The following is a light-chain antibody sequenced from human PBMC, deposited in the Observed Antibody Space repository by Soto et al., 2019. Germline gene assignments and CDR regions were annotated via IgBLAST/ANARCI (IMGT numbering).Light chain of an antibody. J-gene: IGLJ1*01. Sequence: QSALTQPASVSGSPGQSSTISCTGTSSDVVSYNLVSWYQQHPGKAPKLMIYEVSKRPSGVSNRFSGSKSGNTASLTISGLQAEDEADYYCCSYAGSSTPLSFGTGTKLTVL. CDR1: SSDVVSYNL. CDR2: EVS. V-gene: IGLV2-23*02. CDR3: CSYAGSSTPLS.